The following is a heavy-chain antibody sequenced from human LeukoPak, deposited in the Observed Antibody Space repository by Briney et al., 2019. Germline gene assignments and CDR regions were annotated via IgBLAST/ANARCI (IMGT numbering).Heavy chain of an antibody. CDR1: GFTFSSYG. CDR2: INDSGGST. Sequence: GGSLRLSCAASGFTFSSYGMSWVRQAPGKGLEWVSAINDSGGSTYYADSVKGRFTISRDNSKNTLYLQMNSLRAEDTAVYYCAKPAISSRGWYYDYWGQGTLVTVSS. V-gene: IGHV3-23*01. CDR3: AKPAISSRGWYYDY. J-gene: IGHJ4*02. D-gene: IGHD6-19*01.